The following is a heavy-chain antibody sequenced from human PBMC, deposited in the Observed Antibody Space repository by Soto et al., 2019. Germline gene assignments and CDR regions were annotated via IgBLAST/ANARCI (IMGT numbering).Heavy chain of an antibody. CDR2: IWYDGSNK. CDR3: ARDLVAGDGLWNNYSYGMDV. J-gene: IGHJ6*02. Sequence: QVQLVESGGGVVQPGRSLRLSCAASGFTFSSYGMHWVRQAPGKGLEWVAVIWYDGSNKYYADSVKGRFTISRDNSKNTLYRQMNSLRAEDTAVYYCARDLVAGDGLWNNYSYGMDVWGQGTTVTVSS. CDR1: GFTFSSYG. D-gene: IGHD2-15*01. V-gene: IGHV3-33*01.